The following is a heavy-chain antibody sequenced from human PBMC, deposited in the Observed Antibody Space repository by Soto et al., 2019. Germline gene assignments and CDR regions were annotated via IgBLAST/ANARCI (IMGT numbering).Heavy chain of an antibody. CDR1: GFTLSSYA. V-gene: IGHV3-23*01. CDR2: ISAGGDMT. CDR3: ARGDRGGSGSPASYYYSGWDV. Sequence: DVQLLESGGNLVQPGGSLTLSCSASGFTLSSYAMSWVRQAPGKGLEWVSCISAGGDMTYNSDSVEGRFTISRDNSNNAVFLQMHNLRIEDTALYYCARGDRGGSGSPASYYYSGWDVWGHGATVTVS. J-gene: IGHJ6*02. D-gene: IGHD3-10*01.